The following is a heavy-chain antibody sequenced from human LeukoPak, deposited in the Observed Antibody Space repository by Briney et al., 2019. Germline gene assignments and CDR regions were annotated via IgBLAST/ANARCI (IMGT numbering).Heavy chain of an antibody. CDR2: INPIGGTT. CDR3: AREDYYDSSGYPLYAFDI. CDR1: GYTFTNYY. D-gene: IGHD3-22*01. Sequence: ASVKVSCKASGYTFTNYYMHWVRQAPGQGLEWMGIINPIGGTTSYAQKFQGRVTITADECTSTAYMELSSLRSEDTAVYYCAREDYYDSSGYPLYAFDIWGQGTMVTVSS. J-gene: IGHJ3*02. V-gene: IGHV1-46*01.